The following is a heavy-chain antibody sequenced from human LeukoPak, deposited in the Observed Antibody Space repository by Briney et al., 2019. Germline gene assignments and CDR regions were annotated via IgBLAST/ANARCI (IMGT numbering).Heavy chain of an antibody. J-gene: IGHJ4*02. CDR1: GGSFSGYY. CDR3: ARSGYDYVWGSYRRFDI. Sequence: SETLSLTCAVYGGSFSGYYWSWIRQPPGKGLEWIGEINHSGSTNYNPSLKSRVTISVDTSKNQFSLKLSSVTAADTAVYYCARSGYDYVWGSYRRFDIWGQGTLVTVSS. D-gene: IGHD3-16*02. V-gene: IGHV4-34*01. CDR2: INHSGST.